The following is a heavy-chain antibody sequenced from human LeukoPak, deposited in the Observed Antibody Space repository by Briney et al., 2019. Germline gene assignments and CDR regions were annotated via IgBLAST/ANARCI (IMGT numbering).Heavy chain of an antibody. Sequence: GESLKISCKGSGYSFTSYWIGWVRQMPGKGLEWMGIIYPGDSDTRYSPSFQGQVTISADKSISTAYLQWSSLKASDTAMYYCARLSAPRGSYHPFDYWGQGTLVTVSS. CDR1: GYSFTSYW. CDR3: ARLSAPRGSYHPFDY. J-gene: IGHJ4*02. CDR2: IYPGDSDT. D-gene: IGHD3-16*02. V-gene: IGHV5-51*01.